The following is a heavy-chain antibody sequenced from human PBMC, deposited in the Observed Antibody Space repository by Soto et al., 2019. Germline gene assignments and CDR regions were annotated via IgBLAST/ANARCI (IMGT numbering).Heavy chain of an antibody. V-gene: IGHV3-30*18. Sequence: QVQLVESGGGVVQPGRSLRLSCAASGFTFSSYGMHWVRQAPGKGLEWVAVISYDGSNKYYADSVKGRFTISRDNSKNTLYLQMNSLRAEDTAVYYCAKESADDYVWGSYRICDYWGQGTLVTVSS. CDR2: ISYDGSNK. J-gene: IGHJ4*02. D-gene: IGHD3-16*02. CDR3: AKESADDYVWGSYRICDY. CDR1: GFTFSSYG.